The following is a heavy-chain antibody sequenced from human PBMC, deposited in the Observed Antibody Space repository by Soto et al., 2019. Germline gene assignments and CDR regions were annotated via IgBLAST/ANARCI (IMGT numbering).Heavy chain of an antibody. Sequence: SETLSLTCNVSGGSISGYYCSWIRQAAGKGLEWVGRIYSSGTTAYSPSLKSRLTMSVDTSKNQFSLKVTSVTAADTAVYYCVRVGAVAANGGYFDYWGQGVLVTVSS. V-gene: IGHV4-4*07. CDR1: GGSISGYY. J-gene: IGHJ4*02. CDR3: VRVGAVAANGGYFDY. D-gene: IGHD6-19*01. CDR2: IYSSGTT.